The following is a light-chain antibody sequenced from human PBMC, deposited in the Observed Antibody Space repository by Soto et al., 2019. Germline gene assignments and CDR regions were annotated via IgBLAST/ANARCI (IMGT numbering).Light chain of an antibody. V-gene: IGKV1-9*01. J-gene: IGKJ5*01. CDR1: QDVSDY. CDR2: AAY. Sequence: EIRVYKSASFLSVNKGDRVTITCRASQDVSDYLAWYQHAPGKAPNLLIYAAYTLQSGVPSRFSGSGSGTEFSLTITSLQPEDFATYYCQYLNGAPTITFGQGTLLEIK. CDR3: QYLNGAPTIT.